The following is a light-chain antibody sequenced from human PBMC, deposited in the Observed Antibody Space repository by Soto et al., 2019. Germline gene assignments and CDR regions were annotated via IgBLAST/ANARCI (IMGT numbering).Light chain of an antibody. J-gene: IGKJ1*01. Sequence: QVTQSPPTLSASGGDRVTITCRASESVKSWLAWYQQKAGKAPKFLIYKASTLESGVPSRFSGSGSGTEFTLTISSLQSDDFATYYCQQYNTYPWTFGQGTKVDI. CDR1: ESVKSW. CDR2: KAS. V-gene: IGKV1-5*03. CDR3: QQYNTYPWT.